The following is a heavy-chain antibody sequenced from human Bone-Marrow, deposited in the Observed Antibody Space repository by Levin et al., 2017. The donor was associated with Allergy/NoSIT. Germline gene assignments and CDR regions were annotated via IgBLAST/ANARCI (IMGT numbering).Heavy chain of an antibody. Sequence: SETLSLSCAVSGDSITSGYYWGWFRQPPGRGVEWIGSIYQTGSTYYNPSLKSRVTISPETSTNQFSLRLTSVTAADTSVYYCARGKTDRNWYDPWGQGPLVTVSS. CDR1: GDSITSGYY. J-gene: IGHJ5*02. V-gene: IGHV4-38-2*01. CDR2: IYQTGST. CDR3: ARGKTDRNWYDP. D-gene: IGHD2/OR15-2a*01.